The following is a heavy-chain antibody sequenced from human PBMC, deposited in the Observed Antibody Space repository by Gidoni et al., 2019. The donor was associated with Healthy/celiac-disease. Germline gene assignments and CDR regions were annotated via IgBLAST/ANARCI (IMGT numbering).Heavy chain of an antibody. D-gene: IGHD3-3*01. CDR1: GAPFSSYA. V-gene: IGHV1-69*01. Sequence: QVQLVQSGAEVKKPGSSVKVSCKASGAPFSSYAIRWVLQAPGQGLEWMGGIIPIFGTANYAQKFQGSVTITADESTSTAYRELSSLRSEDTAVYYCARVTTIFGVVITTGNYYYGMDVWGQGTTVTVSS. J-gene: IGHJ6*02. CDR2: IIPIFGTA. CDR3: ARVTTIFGVVITTGNYYYGMDV.